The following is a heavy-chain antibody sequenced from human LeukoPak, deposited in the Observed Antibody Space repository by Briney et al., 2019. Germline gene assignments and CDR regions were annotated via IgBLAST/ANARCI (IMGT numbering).Heavy chain of an antibody. CDR3: ARVPYGSGSYYGDY. J-gene: IGHJ4*02. D-gene: IGHD3-10*01. CDR2: IYYSGST. CDR1: GGSISGGGYY. V-gene: IGHV4-31*03. Sequence: SETLSLTCTVSGGSISGGGYYWSWIRQHPGKGLEWIGYIYYSGSTYYNPSLKSRVTISVDTSKNQFSLKLSSVTAADTAVYYCARVPYGSGSYYGDYWGQGTLVTVSS.